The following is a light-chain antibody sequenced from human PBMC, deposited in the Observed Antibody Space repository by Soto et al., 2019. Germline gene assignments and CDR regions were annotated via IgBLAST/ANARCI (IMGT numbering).Light chain of an antibody. V-gene: IGLV3-21*02. CDR3: HLWDSSSDQYV. CDR2: DDG. Sequence: SYELTQPPSVSVAPGQTATITCGGNNIGSESVHWYQQKPGQAPVLVVYDDGNRPSGIPERFSGSNSGNTATLTISRVEAGDEADYYCHLWDSSSDQYVFGTGTRSPS. CDR1: NIGSES. J-gene: IGLJ1*01.